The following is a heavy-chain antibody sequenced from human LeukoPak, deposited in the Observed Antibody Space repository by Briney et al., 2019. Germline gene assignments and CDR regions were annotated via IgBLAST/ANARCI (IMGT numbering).Heavy chain of an antibody. Sequence: ASVKVSCKASGYTFTSYGTSWVRQAPGQGLEWMGWISAYNGNTNYAQKLQGRVTMTTDTSTSTAYMELRSLRSDDTAVYYCARDPKTVYYYDSSGYLDYWGQGTLVTVSS. V-gene: IGHV1-18*01. D-gene: IGHD3-22*01. J-gene: IGHJ4*02. CDR2: ISAYNGNT. CDR3: ARDPKTVYYYDSSGYLDY. CDR1: GYTFTSYG.